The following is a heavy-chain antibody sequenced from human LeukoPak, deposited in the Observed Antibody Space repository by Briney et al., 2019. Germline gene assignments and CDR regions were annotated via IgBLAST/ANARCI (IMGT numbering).Heavy chain of an antibody. J-gene: IGHJ3*02. CDR3: ARGEGRYCSSTSCYDAFDI. CDR2: IYYSGST. CDR1: GGSISSYY. Sequence: SETLSLTCTVSGGSISSYYWSWIRQPPGKGLEWIGYIYYSGSTNYNPSLKSRVTISVDTSKNQFSLKLSSVTAADTAVYYRARGEGRYCSSTSCYDAFDIWGQGTMVTVSS. D-gene: IGHD2-2*01. V-gene: IGHV4-59*01.